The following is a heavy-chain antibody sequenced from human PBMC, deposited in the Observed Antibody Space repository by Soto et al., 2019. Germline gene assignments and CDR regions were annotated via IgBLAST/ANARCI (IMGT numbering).Heavy chain of an antibody. CDR2: IIPIFGTA. V-gene: IGHV1-69*01. J-gene: IGHJ6*02. Sequence: QVQLVQSGAEVKKPGSSVKVSCKASGGTFSSYAISWVRQAPGQGLEWMGGIIPIFGTANYAQKFRGRVTITADESTSTAYMELSSLRSEDTAVYYCARGGCSGGSCYSPYYYYGMDVWGQGTTVTVSS. CDR3: ARGGCSGGSCYSPYYYYGMDV. D-gene: IGHD2-15*01. CDR1: GGTFSSYA.